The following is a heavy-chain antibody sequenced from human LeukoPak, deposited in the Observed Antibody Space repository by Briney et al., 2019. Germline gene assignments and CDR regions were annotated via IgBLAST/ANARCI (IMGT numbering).Heavy chain of an antibody. D-gene: IGHD3-10*01. Sequence: GGSLRLSCAASGFTFSNYAMHWVRQAPGKGLEWVAVTSSDLNVKLYADSVKGRFTISRDNSRSTLYLQMNSLRPEDTAIYYCAREVYYGSGSPPSLYFDYWGQGTLVTVSS. CDR1: GFTFSNYA. CDR2: TSSDLNVK. CDR3: AREVYYGSGSPPSLYFDY. J-gene: IGHJ4*02. V-gene: IGHV3-30-3*01.